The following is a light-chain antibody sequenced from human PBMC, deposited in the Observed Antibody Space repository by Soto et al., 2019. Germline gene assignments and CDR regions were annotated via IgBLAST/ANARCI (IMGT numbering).Light chain of an antibody. V-gene: IGKV1-5*01. CDR2: DAS. Sequence: DIQMTQSPSTLSASVGDRVTITCRASQSISSWLAWYQQKAGKAPNLLIYDASNLESGVPSRFSGSGSGTEFTVTIRCLLPEALATQHCEQLNTLPYAFGPGTQVEIK. CDR3: EQLNTLPYA. J-gene: IGKJ5*01. CDR1: QSISSW.